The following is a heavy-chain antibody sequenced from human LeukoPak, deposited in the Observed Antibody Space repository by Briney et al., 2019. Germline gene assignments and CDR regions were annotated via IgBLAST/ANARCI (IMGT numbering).Heavy chain of an antibody. CDR2: MSPGGGNI. J-gene: IGHJ4*02. Sequence: PGGSLRLSCAASGFSFSDYHMNWIRQAPGKGLEWISYMSPGGGNIYFADSVKGRFTLSRDNAKHSLDLQMNSLTAEDTVVYYCSSGRDIAVAGPGGYFDYWGQGTLVTVSS. CDR1: GFSFSDYH. V-gene: IGHV3-11*01. D-gene: IGHD6-19*01. CDR3: SSGRDIAVAGPGGYFDY.